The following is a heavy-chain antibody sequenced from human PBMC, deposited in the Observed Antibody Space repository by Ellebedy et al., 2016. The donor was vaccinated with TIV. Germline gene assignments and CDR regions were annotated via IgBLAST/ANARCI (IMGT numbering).Heavy chain of an antibody. D-gene: IGHD2/OR15-2a*01. J-gene: IGHJ6*02. CDR3: ARNRGRQSSTYGMDV. Sequence: ASVKVSCKASGYTFTSYGISWVRQAPGQGLEWMGWISAYNGNTNYAQKLQGRVTMTTDRFTSTAYMELRSLRSDDTAVYYFARNRGRQSSTYGMDVWGQGTTVTVSS. CDR1: GYTFTSYG. V-gene: IGHV1-18*01. CDR2: ISAYNGNT.